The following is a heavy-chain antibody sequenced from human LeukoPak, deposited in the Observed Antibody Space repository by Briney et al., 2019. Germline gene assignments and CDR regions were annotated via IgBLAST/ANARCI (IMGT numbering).Heavy chain of an antibody. Sequence: ASVKVSCKASGYTFTGYYMHWVRQAPGQGLEWMGWISPNSGGTNYAQKFQGRVTMTRDTSISTAYMELSRLRSDDTAVYYCASGGTDSSGYYDYFDYWGQGTLVTVSS. J-gene: IGHJ4*02. D-gene: IGHD3-22*01. CDR1: GYTFTGYY. V-gene: IGHV1-2*02. CDR3: ASGGTDSSGYYDYFDY. CDR2: ISPNSGGT.